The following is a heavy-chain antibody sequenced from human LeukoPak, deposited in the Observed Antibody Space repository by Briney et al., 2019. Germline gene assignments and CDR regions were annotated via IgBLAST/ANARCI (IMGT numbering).Heavy chain of an antibody. V-gene: IGHV1-8*01. CDR2: MNPNSGNT. CDR1: GYTFSSYE. J-gene: IGHJ5*02. Sequence: ASVKVSCKTSGYTFSSYEINWVRQPPGQGLEWKGWMNPNSGNTAYAQKFQGRVTMTRDVSIRTAYMELSSLRSEDTAVYYCVRLFVQEPSGWFDPWGQGTLVTVS. D-gene: IGHD3-10*01. CDR3: VRLFVQEPSGWFDP.